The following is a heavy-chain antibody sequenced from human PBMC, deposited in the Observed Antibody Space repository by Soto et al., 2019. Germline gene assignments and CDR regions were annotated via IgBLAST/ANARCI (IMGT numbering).Heavy chain of an antibody. J-gene: IGHJ4*02. Sequence: ASVKVSCKASGYTFTSYGISWVRQAPGQGLEWMGLISAYNGNTNYAQKLQGRVTMTTDTSTSTAYMELRSLRSDDTAVYYCARDYQTASGSSSSDYWGQGTLVTVSS. D-gene: IGHD6-6*01. V-gene: IGHV1-18*04. CDR1: GYTFTSYG. CDR2: ISAYNGNT. CDR3: ARDYQTASGSSSSDY.